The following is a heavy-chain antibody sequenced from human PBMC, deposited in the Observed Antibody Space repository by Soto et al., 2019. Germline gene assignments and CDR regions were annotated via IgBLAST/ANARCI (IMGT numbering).Heavy chain of an antibody. D-gene: IGHD6-13*01. V-gene: IGHV3-30*18. Sequence: QVQLVESGGGVVQPGRSLRLSCAASGFTFSSYAIHWVRQAPGKGLEWVAIISYDESHKYYGDSVKGRFTISRDNSKNTVYLEMNGLRADDKAVDYCAKDLDKQLALWYFHHWGQGTPVTVSS. CDR2: ISYDESHK. J-gene: IGHJ1*01. CDR1: GFTFSSYA. CDR3: AKDLDKQLALWYFHH.